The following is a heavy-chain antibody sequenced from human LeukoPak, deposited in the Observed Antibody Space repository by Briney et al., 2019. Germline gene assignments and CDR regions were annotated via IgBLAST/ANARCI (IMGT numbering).Heavy chain of an antibody. D-gene: IGHD2-2*01. J-gene: IGHJ4*02. CDR2: IKQDGSAK. Sequence: PGGSLRLSCTASGFIFCDYWMTWVPQAPVKGLEWVANIKQDGSAKYYVDSVKGRFTISRDNAKNSLYLQMDSLRVEDTATYYCARWRGSTSERSDYWGQGTLVTVSS. CDR3: ARWRGSTSERSDY. CDR1: GFIFCDYW. V-gene: IGHV3-7*01.